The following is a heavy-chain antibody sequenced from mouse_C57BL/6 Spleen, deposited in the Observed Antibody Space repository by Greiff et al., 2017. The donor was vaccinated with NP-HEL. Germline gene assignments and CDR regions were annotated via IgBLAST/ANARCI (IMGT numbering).Heavy chain of an antibody. D-gene: IGHD1-1*01. CDR2: IYPGDGDT. Sequence: VQLQQSGPELVKPGASVKISCKASGYAFSSSWMNWVKQRPGKGLEWIGRIYPGDGDTNYNGKFKGKATLTADKSSSTAYMQLSSLTSEDSAVYFCARRSPYYGSSYDAMDYWGQGTSVTVSS. V-gene: IGHV1-82*01. CDR1: GYAFSSSW. J-gene: IGHJ4*01. CDR3: ARRSPYYGSSYDAMDY.